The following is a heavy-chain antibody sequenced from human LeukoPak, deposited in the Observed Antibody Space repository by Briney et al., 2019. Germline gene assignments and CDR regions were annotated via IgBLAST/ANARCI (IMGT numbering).Heavy chain of an antibody. CDR2: IYYSGNT. J-gene: IGHJ3*02. Sequence: PSGPLSLTCTVSGGSISSYYWSWIRKPPGKGLKWIWYIYYSGNTNYNPSRKSRVTISVDTSKNQFSLKLSSVTAADTAVYYCARVYGYTLKGGAFDIWGQGTMVTVSS. CDR1: GGSISSYY. V-gene: IGHV4-59*01. CDR3: ARVYGYTLKGGAFDI. D-gene: IGHD5-12*01.